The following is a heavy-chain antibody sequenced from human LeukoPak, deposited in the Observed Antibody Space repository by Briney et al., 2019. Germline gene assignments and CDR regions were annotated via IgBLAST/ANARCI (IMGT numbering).Heavy chain of an antibody. CDR1: GYTFTSYG. D-gene: IGHD6-13*01. J-gene: IGHJ4*02. Sequence: ASVKVSCKASGYTFTSYGISWVRQAPGQGVEWMGWISAYNGNTNYAQKLQGRDTMTTDTSTSTAYMELRSLRSDDTAVYYCARGPPVIAAALYDYWGQGTLVTVSS. CDR2: ISAYNGNT. CDR3: ARGPPVIAAALYDY. V-gene: IGHV1-18*01.